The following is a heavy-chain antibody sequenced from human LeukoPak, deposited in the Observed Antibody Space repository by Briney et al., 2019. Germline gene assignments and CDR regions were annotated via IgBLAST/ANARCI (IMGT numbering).Heavy chain of an antibody. CDR2: ISAYNGNT. CDR3: ARDYVSVSYYYDSSGYYYEDY. J-gene: IGHJ4*02. D-gene: IGHD3-22*01. CDR1: GYTFTGYG. V-gene: IGHV1-18*01. Sequence: ASVKVSCKASGYTFTGYGISWVRQAPGQGLEWMGWISAYNGNTNYAQKLQGRVTMTTDTSTSTAYMELRSLRSDDTAVYYCARDYVSVSYYYDSSGYYYEDYWGQGNLVTVSS.